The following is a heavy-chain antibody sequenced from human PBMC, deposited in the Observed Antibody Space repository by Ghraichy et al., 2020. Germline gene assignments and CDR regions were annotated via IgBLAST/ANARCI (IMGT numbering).Heavy chain of an antibody. V-gene: IGHV3-23*01. CDR2: ISGSGGST. Sequence: GGSLRLSCAASGFTFSSYAMSWVRQAPGKGLEWVSAISGSGGSTYYADSVKGRFTISRDNSKNTLYLQMNSLRAEDTAVYYCAKAQRRFLEWLLNYYYYGMDVGGQGTTVTVSS. D-gene: IGHD3-3*01. J-gene: IGHJ6*02. CDR1: GFTFSSYA. CDR3: AKAQRRFLEWLLNYYYYGMDV.